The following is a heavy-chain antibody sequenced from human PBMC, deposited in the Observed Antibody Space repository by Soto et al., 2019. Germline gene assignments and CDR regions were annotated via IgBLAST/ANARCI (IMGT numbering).Heavy chain of an antibody. J-gene: IGHJ5*02. CDR1: GGSIGNYY. Sequence: SETLSLTCTVSGGSIGNYYWSWIRQPPGSGLEWIGYIYYSGSTNYSPSLKSRVTISVDTSKKQFSLKLSSVTAADTAVYFCARYCTTTSCYRGGFDPWGQGTLVTVSS. CDR2: IYYSGST. CDR3: ARYCTTTSCYRGGFDP. D-gene: IGHD2-2*01. V-gene: IGHV4-59*01.